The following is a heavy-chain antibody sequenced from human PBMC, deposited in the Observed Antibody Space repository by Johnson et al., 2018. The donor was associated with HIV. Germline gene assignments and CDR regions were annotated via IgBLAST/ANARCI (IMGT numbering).Heavy chain of an antibody. Sequence: EVQLVESGGGVVRPGGSLRLSCVASGFSFTYSWMTWVRQAPGRGLEWVANIKQDGSDKYYVDSVKGRFTISRDNSKNTLYLQMNSLRAEDTAVYYCAKDSGVTFDIWGQGTMVTVSS. D-gene: IGHD1-26*01. CDR3: AKDSGVTFDI. V-gene: IGHV3-7*03. CDR1: GFSFTYSW. CDR2: IKQDGSDK. J-gene: IGHJ3*02.